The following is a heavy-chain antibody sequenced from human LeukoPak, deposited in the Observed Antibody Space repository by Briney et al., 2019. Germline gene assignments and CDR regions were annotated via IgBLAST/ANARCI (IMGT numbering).Heavy chain of an antibody. V-gene: IGHV1-69*13. CDR2: IIPIFGTA. CDR1: GGTFSSYA. J-gene: IGHJ1*01. Sequence: AASVKVSCKASGGTFSSYAISWVRQAPGQGLEWMGGIIPIFGTANYAQKLQGRVTITADESTSTAYMELSSLGSEDTAVYYCAREGGSGMIVVVSHQYFQHWGQGTLVTVSS. CDR3: AREGGSGMIVVVSHQYFQH. D-gene: IGHD3-22*01.